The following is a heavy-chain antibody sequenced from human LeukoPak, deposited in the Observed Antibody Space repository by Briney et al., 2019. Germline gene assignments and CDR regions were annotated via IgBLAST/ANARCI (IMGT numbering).Heavy chain of an antibody. CDR1: GFTFTTYA. J-gene: IGHJ5*02. D-gene: IGHD2-2*03. CDR3: AKDGYCSSARCYGWFDP. CDR2: MSYDGSDN. V-gene: IGHV3-30*04. Sequence: GRSLRLSCAASGFTFTTYAMHWVRQAPGKGLEWVAVMSYDGSDNYYADSVRGRFTISRDISKNTLYLQMNSLRAEDTAVYYCAKDGYCSSARCYGWFDPWGQGTLVTVCS.